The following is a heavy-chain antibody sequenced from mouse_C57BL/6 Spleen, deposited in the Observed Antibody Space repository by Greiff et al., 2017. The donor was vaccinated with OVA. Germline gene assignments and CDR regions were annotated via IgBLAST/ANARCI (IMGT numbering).Heavy chain of an antibody. CDR2: INPGSGGT. CDR1: GYAFTNYL. Sequence: QVQLQQSGAELVRPGTSVKVSCKASGYAFTNYLIEWVKQRPGQGLEWIGVINPGSGGTNYNEKFKGKATLTADKSSSTAYMQLSSLTSEDSAVYFCARSGDYGSSNWYFDVWGTGTTVTVSS. J-gene: IGHJ1*03. V-gene: IGHV1-54*01. CDR3: ARSGDYGSSNWYFDV. D-gene: IGHD1-1*01.